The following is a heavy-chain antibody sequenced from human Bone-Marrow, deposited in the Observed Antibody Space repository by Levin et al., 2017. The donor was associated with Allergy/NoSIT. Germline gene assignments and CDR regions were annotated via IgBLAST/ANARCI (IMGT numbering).Heavy chain of an antibody. Sequence: SETLSLTCTVSGASISSGGYYWGWIRQLPGKGLEWIGHIYYSGRTFYNPSLKSRVSISVDTSKNQFSLNLTSVTAADTAVYYCARDYHDYGIDPFDIWGQGTMVTVSS. D-gene: IGHD4-17*01. J-gene: IGHJ3*02. V-gene: IGHV4-31*03. CDR3: ARDYHDYGIDPFDI. CDR2: IYYSGRT. CDR1: GASISSGGYY.